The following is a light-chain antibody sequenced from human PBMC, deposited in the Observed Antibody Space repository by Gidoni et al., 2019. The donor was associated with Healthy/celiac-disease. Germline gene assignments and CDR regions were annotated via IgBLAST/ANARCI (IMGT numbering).Light chain of an antibody. CDR3: QKYGIWT. CDR2: GAS. CDR1: QSVSSSY. V-gene: IGKV3-20*01. Sequence: EIVLTQSPGTLSLSPGERATLSCRASQSVSSSYLAWYQQKPGQAPRLLIYGASSRATGIPDRFSGSGSGTDFTLTISRMEPEDFAVYYCQKYGIWTFGQGTKVEIK. J-gene: IGKJ1*01.